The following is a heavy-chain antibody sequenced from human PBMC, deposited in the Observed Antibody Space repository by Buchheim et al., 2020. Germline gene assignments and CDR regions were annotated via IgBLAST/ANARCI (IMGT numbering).Heavy chain of an antibody. CDR2: IKQDGREK. Sequence: EVQLVESGGGLVQPGGSLRLSCAASGFTFSSYWMSWVRQAPGQGLEWVANIKQDGREKYYVDSVKGRFIISRDNAKNSLYLQMNGLTAEDTAVYYCASSGYAYGQGYWGQGTL. J-gene: IGHJ4*02. V-gene: IGHV3-7*01. CDR1: GFTFSSYW. CDR3: ASSGYAYGQGY. D-gene: IGHD5-18*01.